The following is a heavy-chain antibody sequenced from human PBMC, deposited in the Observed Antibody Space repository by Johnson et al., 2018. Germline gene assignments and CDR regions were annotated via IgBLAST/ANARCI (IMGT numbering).Heavy chain of an antibody. J-gene: IGHJ4*02. Sequence: VQLVESGGGVVQPGRSLRLSCAASGFTFRNFAMHWVRQAPGKGLEWVAVISFDSSNDYYGDSVKGRFTISRDNSKSTVYLQMSSLRPEDTAVYYCARDRGIDYGGDSPLDYWGQGTLVTVSS. D-gene: IGHD4-23*01. CDR1: GFTFRNFA. V-gene: IGHV3-30*04. CDR2: ISFDSSND. CDR3: ARDRGIDYGGDSPLDY.